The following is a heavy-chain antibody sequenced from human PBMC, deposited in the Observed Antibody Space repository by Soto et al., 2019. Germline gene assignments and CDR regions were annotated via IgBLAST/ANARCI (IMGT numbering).Heavy chain of an antibody. CDR3: ARGEILRNGGLDH. V-gene: IGHV3-33*08. D-gene: IGHD3-16*01. Sequence: QVQLEESGGGVVQPGRSLRLSCAASGFTFSSYAMHWVRQAPGKGLEWVAVIWSDGSNKYYVDSVKGRFTISRDDSKKTLYLQMNSLRADDTAVYYCARGEILRNGGLDHWGQGTLVTVSS. CDR2: IWSDGSNK. J-gene: IGHJ4*02. CDR1: GFTFSSYA.